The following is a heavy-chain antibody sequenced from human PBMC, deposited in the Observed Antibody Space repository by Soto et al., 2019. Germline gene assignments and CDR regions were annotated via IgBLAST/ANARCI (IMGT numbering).Heavy chain of an antibody. CDR3: AKGGGYSYGHD. CDR2: ISYDGSNK. CDR1: GFTFSSYG. D-gene: IGHD5-18*01. Sequence: QVQLVESGGGVVQPGRSLRLSCAASGFTFSSYGMHWVRQAPGKGLEWVAVISYDGSNKYYADSVKGRFTISRDNSKNTLYLQMNSLRAEDTAVYYCAKGGGYSYGHDWGQGTLVTVSS. J-gene: IGHJ4*02. V-gene: IGHV3-30*18.